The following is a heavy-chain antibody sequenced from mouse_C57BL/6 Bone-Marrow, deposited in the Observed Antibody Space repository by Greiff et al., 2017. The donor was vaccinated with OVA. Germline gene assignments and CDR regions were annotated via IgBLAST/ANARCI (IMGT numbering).Heavy chain of an antibody. CDR1: GYTFTCYC. CDR3: ARSKEYYPDF. CDR2: IYPGGGST. V-gene: IGHV1-55*01. Sequence: VQLLQPGADLVQPGASVKLSCKASGYTFTCYCMTWVRQTPGQGLEWIGDIYPGGGSTNYNETFKSKATLTVDTSSSTAYMQLSSLTSEDSAVYYCARSKEYYPDFWGKGTTVTVSS. J-gene: IGHJ2*01. D-gene: IGHD1-1*01.